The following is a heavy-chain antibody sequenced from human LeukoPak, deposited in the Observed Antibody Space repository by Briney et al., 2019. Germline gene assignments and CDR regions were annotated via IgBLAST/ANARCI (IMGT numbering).Heavy chain of an antibody. Sequence: GGSLRLSCAASGFTFSSYAMHWVRQAPGKGLEYVSAISSNGGSTYYANSVKGRSTISRDNSKNTLYLQMGSLRAEDMAVYYCARDYRYCSSTSCYVGTMDVWGKGTTVTVSS. V-gene: IGHV3-64*01. J-gene: IGHJ6*03. CDR3: ARDYRYCSSTSCYVGTMDV. D-gene: IGHD2-2*01. CDR1: GFTFSSYA. CDR2: ISSNGGST.